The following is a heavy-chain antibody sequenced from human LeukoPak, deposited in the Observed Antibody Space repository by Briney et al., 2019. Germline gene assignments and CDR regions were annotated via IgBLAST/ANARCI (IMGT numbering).Heavy chain of an antibody. J-gene: IGHJ4*02. V-gene: IGHV3-53*01. CDR3: NLGYYDSSGKLFDY. Sequence: GGSLRLSCAASGFTFSSYAMSWVRQAPGKGLEWVSVIYSGGSTYYADSVKGRFTISRDNSKNTLYLQMNSLRAEDTAVYYCNLGYYDSSGKLFDYWGQGTLVTVSS. D-gene: IGHD3-22*01. CDR2: IYSGGST. CDR1: GFTFSSYA.